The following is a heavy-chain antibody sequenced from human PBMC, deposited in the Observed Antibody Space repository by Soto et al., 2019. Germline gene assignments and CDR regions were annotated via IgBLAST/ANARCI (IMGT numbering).Heavy chain of an antibody. D-gene: IGHD3-22*01. CDR1: GFVFKDSS. J-gene: IGHJ4*02. Sequence: VLLVESGGGLVQPGGSLKLSCAASGFVFKDSSIHWVRQASGKGLEWVGRIRDRAYSYATAYAASVKGRFTISRDDSSNTAYLQMNSLKTADTAIYYCTRLISAAQDYWGQGNLVTVS. CDR3: TRLISAAQDY. V-gene: IGHV3-73*01. CDR2: IRDRAYSYAT.